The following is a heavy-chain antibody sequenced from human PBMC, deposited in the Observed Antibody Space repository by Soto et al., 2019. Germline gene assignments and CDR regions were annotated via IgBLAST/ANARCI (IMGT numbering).Heavy chain of an antibody. D-gene: IGHD2-15*01. CDR1: GFTFSSYS. V-gene: IGHV3-21*01. Sequence: GGSLRLSCAASGFTFSSYSMNWVRQAPGKGLEWVSSISSSSSYIYYADSVKGRFTISRDNAKNSLYLQMNSLRAEDTAVYYCAGGCSGGSCYPRYYYYGMDVWGQGTTVTVSS. J-gene: IGHJ6*02. CDR3: AGGCSGGSCYPRYYYYGMDV. CDR2: ISSSSSYI.